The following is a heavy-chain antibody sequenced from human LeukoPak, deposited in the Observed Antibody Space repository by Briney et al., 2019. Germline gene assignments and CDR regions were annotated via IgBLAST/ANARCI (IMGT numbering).Heavy chain of an antibody. Sequence: PSETLSLTCSAYVGSFRGYFWSWIRQPPGEGLEWIGEVNHSGSTNYNPSLKSRVTISVDTSRTQFSLNLRSVTAADTAVYYCARGPPLAYYGTGGYYFFDYSGQGILVTVSP. CDR1: VGSFRGYF. CDR3: ARGPPLAYYGTGGYYFFDY. D-gene: IGHD3-22*01. CDR2: VNHSGST. J-gene: IGHJ4*02. V-gene: IGHV4-34*01.